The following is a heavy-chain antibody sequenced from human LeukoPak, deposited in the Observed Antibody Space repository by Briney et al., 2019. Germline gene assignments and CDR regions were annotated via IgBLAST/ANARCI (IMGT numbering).Heavy chain of an antibody. CDR3: ARVLHKRNYDSSTYYGY. D-gene: IGHD3-22*01. J-gene: IGHJ4*02. CDR1: GFTFTTYW. V-gene: IGHV3-7*04. CDR2: INQDGSEK. Sequence: GGSLRLSCAASGFTFTTYWMTWVRQAPGKGLEWVANINQDGSEKYFVDSVKGRFTISRDNAKNSLYLHMNSLRAEDTAVYYCARVLHKRNYDSSTYYGYWGQGTLVTVSS.